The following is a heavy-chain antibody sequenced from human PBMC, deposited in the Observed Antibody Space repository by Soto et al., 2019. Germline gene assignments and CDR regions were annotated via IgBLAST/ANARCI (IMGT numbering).Heavy chain of an antibody. Sequence: ESGGGVVQPGRSLRLSCAASGFTFSSYGMHWVRQAPGKGLEWVAVIWYDGSNKYYADSVKGRFTISRDNSKNTLYLQMNSLRAEDTAVYYCARDRAYSSPCVSYGMDVWGQGTTVTVSS. V-gene: IGHV3-33*01. D-gene: IGHD6-13*01. CDR3: ARDRAYSSPCVSYGMDV. J-gene: IGHJ6*02. CDR2: IWYDGSNK. CDR1: GFTFSSYG.